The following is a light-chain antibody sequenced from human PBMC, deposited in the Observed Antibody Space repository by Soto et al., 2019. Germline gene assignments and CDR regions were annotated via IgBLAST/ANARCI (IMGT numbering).Light chain of an antibody. CDR2: LNSDGSH. CDR1: SGHSNYA. CDR3: QTWGTGPWV. Sequence: QLVLTQSPSASASLGAPVKLTCTLSSGHSNYAIAWHQQQPEKGPRYLMKLNSDGSHNKGDGIPDRFSGSSSGAERYLTISSLQSEYEADYYCQTWGTGPWVFGGGTKLTVL. V-gene: IGLV4-69*01. J-gene: IGLJ3*02.